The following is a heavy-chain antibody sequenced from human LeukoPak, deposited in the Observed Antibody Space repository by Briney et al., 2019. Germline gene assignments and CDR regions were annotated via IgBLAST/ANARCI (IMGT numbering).Heavy chain of an antibody. CDR2: LRKDATYS. Sequence: GGSLRLSSASAGFPIGSYCRWFRRQTPDKGLQWVAYLRKDATYSNYADSVRGRFTISRDNSKNTLDLQMSSLSVDATSVLYCSAGEETRGALDYWGQGTLVTVSS. CDR1: GFPIGSYC. J-gene: IGHJ4*02. CDR3: SAGEETRGALDY. D-gene: IGHD3-10*01. V-gene: IGHV3-30*02.